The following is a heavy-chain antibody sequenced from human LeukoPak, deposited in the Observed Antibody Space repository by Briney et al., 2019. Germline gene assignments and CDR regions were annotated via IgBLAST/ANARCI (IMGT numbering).Heavy chain of an antibody. V-gene: IGHV3-23*01. D-gene: IGHD2-15*01. CDR1: GFTFSSYA. Sequence: GASLRLSCAASGFTFSSYAMSWVRQAPGKGLEWVSAISDSGGSTYYADSVKGRFTISRDNSKNTLYLQMNSLRAEDTAVYYCAKVWDIVVVVAATYFDYWGQGTLVTVSS. J-gene: IGHJ4*02. CDR3: AKVWDIVVVVAATYFDY. CDR2: ISDSGGST.